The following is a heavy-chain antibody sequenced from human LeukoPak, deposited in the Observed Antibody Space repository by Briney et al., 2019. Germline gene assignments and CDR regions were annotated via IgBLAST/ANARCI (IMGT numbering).Heavy chain of an antibody. J-gene: IGHJ4*02. V-gene: IGHV3-7*01. CDR2: MKQDGSEK. CDR3: ARDLGHSDYYLYDY. D-gene: IGHD5-12*01. CDR1: GITFSGYW. Sequence: GGSLRLSCAASGITFSGYWMSCVRQAPGKGREGVANMKQDGSEKYYVDSVEGRFTISRDNAKNSLYLQMNILRAEDTAVYYGARDLGHSDYYLYDYWGQGTLVTVSS.